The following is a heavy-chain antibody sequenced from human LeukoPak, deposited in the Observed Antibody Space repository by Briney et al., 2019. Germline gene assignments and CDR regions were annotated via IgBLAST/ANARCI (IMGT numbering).Heavy chain of an antibody. CDR2: IYYSGST. Sequence: SETLSLTCAVSGGSISSGGYYWSWIRQHPGKGLEWIGYIYYSGSTYYNPSLKSRVTISVDTSKNQFSLKLSSVTAADTAVYYCARDKTNGDPGAFDIWGQGTMVTVSS. CDR1: GGSISSGGYY. J-gene: IGHJ3*02. V-gene: IGHV4-31*11. CDR3: ARDKTNGDPGAFDI. D-gene: IGHD4-17*01.